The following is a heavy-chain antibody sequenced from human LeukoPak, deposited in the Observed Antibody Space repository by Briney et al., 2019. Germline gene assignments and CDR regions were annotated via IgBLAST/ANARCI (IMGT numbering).Heavy chain of an antibody. V-gene: IGHV3-21*01. J-gene: IGHJ3*02. Sequence: GGSLRLSCAASRFTFSTYSMNWVRQAPGKGLEWVSSISSRSTYIYYADSVKGRFTISRDNAKNSLYLQMNNLRAEDTAMFYCATSMAQDVDAFHIWGQGTMVTVSS. CDR3: ATSMAQDVDAFHI. D-gene: IGHD2-21*01. CDR1: RFTFSTYS. CDR2: ISSRSTYI.